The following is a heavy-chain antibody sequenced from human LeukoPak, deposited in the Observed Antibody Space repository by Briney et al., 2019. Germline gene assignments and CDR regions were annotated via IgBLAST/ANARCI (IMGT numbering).Heavy chain of an antibody. D-gene: IGHD6-19*01. J-gene: IGHJ4*02. CDR2: IYYSGST. V-gene: IGHV4-31*03. Sequence: TSETLSLTCTVSGGSISSGGYYWSWIRQHPGKGLEWIGYIYYSGSTYYNPSLKSRVTISVDTSKNQFSLKLSSVTAADTAVYYCARGRLAVARDYWGQGTLVTVSS. CDR3: ARGRLAVARDY. CDR1: GGSISSGGYY.